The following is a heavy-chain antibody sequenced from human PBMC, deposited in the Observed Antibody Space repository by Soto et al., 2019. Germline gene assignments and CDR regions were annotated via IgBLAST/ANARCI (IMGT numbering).Heavy chain of an antibody. D-gene: IGHD2-15*01. J-gene: IGHJ5*02. V-gene: IGHV4-39*01. CDR2: ISYSGSP. CDR1: GGSISSESYF. CDR3: AALLGHCSGGTCFFRWFDP. Sequence: PSETLSLTCTVSGGSISSESYFWGWVRQPSGKGLEWVGTISYSGSPFFNPSLKGRATLSVDTSKNQFSLRLSAVTAADSAVYFCAALLGHCSGGTCFFRWFDPWGQGSLVTAPQ.